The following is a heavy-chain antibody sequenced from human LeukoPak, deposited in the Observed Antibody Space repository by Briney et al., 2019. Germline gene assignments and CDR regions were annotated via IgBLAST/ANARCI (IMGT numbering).Heavy chain of an antibody. CDR1: GFTFSSYS. J-gene: IGHJ4*02. V-gene: IGHV3-21*01. CDR2: ISSSSSYI. CDR3: ARDGDYYDTPVAY. D-gene: IGHD3-22*01. Sequence: PGGSLRLSCAASGFTFSSYSMNWVRQAPGKGLEWVSSISSSSSYIYYADSVKGRLTISRDNAKNSLYLQMNSLRAEDTAVYYCARDGDYYDTPVAYWGQGTLVTVSS.